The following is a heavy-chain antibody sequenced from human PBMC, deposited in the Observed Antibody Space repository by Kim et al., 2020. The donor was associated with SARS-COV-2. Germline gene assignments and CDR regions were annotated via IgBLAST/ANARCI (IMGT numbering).Heavy chain of an antibody. Sequence: SETLSLTCTVSGYPVSSGFYWTWIRQSPGEGLEWIGNIYHTGETHFNPSLKSRATFSLDTSNNQSSLRLSSMTAADTAVYLCAGATAAARGYGMDVWG. J-gene: IGHJ6*02. D-gene: IGHD6-25*01. CDR2: IYHTGET. CDR1: GYPVSSGFY. CDR3: AGATAAARGYGMDV. V-gene: IGHV4-38-2*02.